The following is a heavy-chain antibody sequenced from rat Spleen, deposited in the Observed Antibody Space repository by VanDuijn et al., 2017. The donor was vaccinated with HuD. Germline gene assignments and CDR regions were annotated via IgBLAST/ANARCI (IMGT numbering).Heavy chain of an antibody. CDR3: TRDRLQWFDY. V-gene: IGHV2-43*01. J-gene: IGHJ2*01. CDR1: GFSLTRYH. CDR2: MWSGGGT. Sequence: QVQLKESGPGLVQASQTLSLTCSVSGFSLTRYHVSWVRQPPGKSLEWMGVMWSGGGTAYNSALKSRLSISRDTSKSQVFLKMNSLQAEDTAIYHCTRDRLQWFDYWGQGVMVTVSS. D-gene: IGHD1-1*01.